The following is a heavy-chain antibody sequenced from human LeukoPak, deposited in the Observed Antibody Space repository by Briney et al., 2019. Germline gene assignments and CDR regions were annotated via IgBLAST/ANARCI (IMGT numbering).Heavy chain of an antibody. CDR3: ARVSSSWYQDWYFDL. J-gene: IGHJ2*01. V-gene: IGHV4-4*07. Sequence: PSETLSLTCTVSGGFISSYYWSWIRQPAGKGLEWIGRIDTSGNTNYKPSLKSRVTMSVDTSRKQFSLKLSSVTAADTAVYYCARVSSSWYQDWYFDLWGRGTLVTVSS. CDR2: IDTSGNT. CDR1: GGFISSYY. D-gene: IGHD6-13*01.